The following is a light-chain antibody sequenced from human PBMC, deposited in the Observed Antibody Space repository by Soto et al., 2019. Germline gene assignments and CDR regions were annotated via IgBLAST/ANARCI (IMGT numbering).Light chain of an antibody. V-gene: IGKV3-15*01. CDR1: QSVSGN. J-gene: IGKJ4*01. CDR2: GAS. Sequence: QSPATLSVSPGGRATLPCRASQSVSGNLAWYQQKPGQAPRLLIYGASTRATGIPARFSGSGSGTEFTLTISSLQSEDFAVYYCQQYNNWPLTFGGGTKVDIK. CDR3: QQYNNWPLT.